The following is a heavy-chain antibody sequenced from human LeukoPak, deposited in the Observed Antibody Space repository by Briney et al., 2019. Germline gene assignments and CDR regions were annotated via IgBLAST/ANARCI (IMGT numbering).Heavy chain of an antibody. D-gene: IGHD3-22*01. CDR3: ASTVSGYYYAFDY. CDR2: IIPIFGTA. Sequence: GASVKVSCKASGGTFSSYAISWVRQAPGQGLEWMGGIIPIFGTANYAQKFQGRVTITADESTSTAYMELSSLRSEDTAVYYCASTVSGYYYAFDYWGQGTLGTVSS. V-gene: IGHV1-69*13. CDR1: GGTFSSYA. J-gene: IGHJ4*02.